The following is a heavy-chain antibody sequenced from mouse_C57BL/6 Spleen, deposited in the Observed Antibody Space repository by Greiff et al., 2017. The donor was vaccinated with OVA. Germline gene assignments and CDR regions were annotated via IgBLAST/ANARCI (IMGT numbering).Heavy chain of an antibody. D-gene: IGHD1-1*01. CDR1: YTFSSRVH. Sequence: HVQLQQSGPGLARPWASVKISCQAFYTFSSRVHFSIRDTTSWMQWVKQRSGRGLEWFGSIYPGDGDPSYNQKFKGKATLTAAKASSTANMQLRSRTSEDSEVDYCAGPRGNHCWDYGGWGTGTTVTVSS. J-gene: IGHJ1*03. CDR2: GRGLEWFG. CDR3: SEDSEVDYCAGPRGNHCWDYGG. V-gene: IGHV1-87*01.